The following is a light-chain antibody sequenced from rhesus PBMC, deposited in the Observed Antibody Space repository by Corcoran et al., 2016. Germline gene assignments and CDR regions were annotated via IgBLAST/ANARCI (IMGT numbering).Light chain of an antibody. J-gene: IGLJ1*01. CDR1: SSNIGSNS. CDR3: ATWDDILNGYI. V-gene: IGLV1-60*01. CDR2: YNT. Sequence: QSVVTQPPSASEAARKSVTISCSGSSSNIGSNSVSWYQQLPGTAPKLLIYYNTYRVSGVSDRFSGSKSGTSASLAISGLQTEDEADYFGATWDDILNGYIFGTGTRLTVL.